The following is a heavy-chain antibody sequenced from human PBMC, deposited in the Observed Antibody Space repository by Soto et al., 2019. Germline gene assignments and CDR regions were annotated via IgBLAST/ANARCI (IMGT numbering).Heavy chain of an antibody. V-gene: IGHV3-30*18. CDR1: GFTFSNSG. D-gene: IGHD2-2*01. Sequence: QVQLVESGGGVVQPGRSLRLSCVASGFTFSNSGVHWVRQAPGKGLEWVALISYEENNKDYADSVKGRFTISRDNSRSTVYLQMNSLRTEDTAVYYCAKLRIPNCSSATCYFRGFDYWGQGTLVTVSS. J-gene: IGHJ4*02. CDR3: AKLRIPNCSSATCYFRGFDY. CDR2: ISYEENNK.